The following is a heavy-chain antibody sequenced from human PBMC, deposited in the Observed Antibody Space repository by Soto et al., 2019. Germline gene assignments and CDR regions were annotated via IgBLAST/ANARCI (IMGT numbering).Heavy chain of an antibody. Sequence: ASVKVSCKASGYTFTGYYMHWVRQAPGQGLEWMGWINPNSGGTNYAQKFQGRVTMTRDTSISTAYMELSRLRSDDTAVYYCARGQGGYYDSSGYYEFDYWGQGTLVTVPQ. CDR3: ARGQGGYYDSSGYYEFDY. CDR2: INPNSGGT. D-gene: IGHD3-22*01. J-gene: IGHJ4*02. CDR1: GYTFTGYY. V-gene: IGHV1-2*02.